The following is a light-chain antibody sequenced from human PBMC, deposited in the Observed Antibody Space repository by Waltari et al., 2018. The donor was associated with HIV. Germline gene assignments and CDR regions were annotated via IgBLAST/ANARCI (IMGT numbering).Light chain of an antibody. CDR1: QRNSSW. Sequence: DLQLTQSPSTLSASVGDRVTITCRANQRNSSWLAWYQEKPWKAPRLLIYKASSLESGVSSRFSGSGSGPEFTLTISSRQPDDFATYYCQQYNSYWTFGQGTKGEIK. CDR2: KAS. V-gene: IGKV1-5*03. CDR3: QQYNSYWT. J-gene: IGKJ1*01.